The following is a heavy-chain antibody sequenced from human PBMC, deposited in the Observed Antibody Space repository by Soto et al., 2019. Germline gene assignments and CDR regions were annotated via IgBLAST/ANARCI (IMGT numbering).Heavy chain of an antibody. D-gene: IGHD1-26*01. CDR2: IIPIFGTA. V-gene: IGHV1-69*01. CDR1: GGTFSSYS. Sequence: QVQLVQSGAEVKKPGSSVKVSCKASGGTFSSYSINWVRQAPGQGREWMGAIIPIFGTANYAQKFQGRVTITADESTSTAYMELSSLRSEDTAVYYCARDGGRHSGGIDYWGQGTLVTVSS. CDR3: ARDGGRHSGGIDY. J-gene: IGHJ4*02.